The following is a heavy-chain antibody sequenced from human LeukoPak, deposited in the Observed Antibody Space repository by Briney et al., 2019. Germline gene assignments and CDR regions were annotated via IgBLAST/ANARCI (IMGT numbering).Heavy chain of an antibody. J-gene: IGHJ4*02. D-gene: IGHD3-3*01. CDR2: IYHSGST. CDR3: ARGLASGYPPIPFDY. Sequence: SETLSLTCAVSGGSISSNNWWSWVRQPPGKGLEWIGEIYHSGSTNYNPSLKSRVTISVDKSKNQFSLKLSSVTAADTAVYYCARGLASGYPPIPFDYWGQGTLVTVSS. CDR1: GGSISSNNW. V-gene: IGHV4-4*02.